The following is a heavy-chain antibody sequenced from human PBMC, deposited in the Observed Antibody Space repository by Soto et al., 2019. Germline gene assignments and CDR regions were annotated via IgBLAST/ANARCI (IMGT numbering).Heavy chain of an antibody. Sequence: SVKVSCKASGGTFSSYAISWVRQAPGQGLEWMGGIIPIFGTANYAQKFQGRVTITADESTSTAYMELSSLRSEDTAVYYCARLAYSSGWYKGGGMDVWGQGTTVTVSS. V-gene: IGHV1-69*13. CDR1: GGTFSSYA. J-gene: IGHJ6*02. D-gene: IGHD6-19*01. CDR2: IIPIFGTA. CDR3: ARLAYSSGWYKGGGMDV.